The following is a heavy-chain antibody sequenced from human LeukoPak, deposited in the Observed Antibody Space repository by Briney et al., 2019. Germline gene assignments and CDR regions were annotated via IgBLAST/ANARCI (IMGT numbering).Heavy chain of an antibody. J-gene: IGHJ6*02. D-gene: IGHD4/OR15-4a*01. CDR1: GFTFSSYE. CDR2: VSSSGTTI. Sequence: PGGSLRLSCAASGFTFSSYEMSWVRQAPGKGLEWVSDVSSSGTTIHYADSVKGRFTISRDNAKNSLSPQMNRLRAEDTAIYYCARNPESPWGASFSGMDVWGQGTTVTVSS. CDR3: ARNPESPWGASFSGMDV. V-gene: IGHV3-48*03.